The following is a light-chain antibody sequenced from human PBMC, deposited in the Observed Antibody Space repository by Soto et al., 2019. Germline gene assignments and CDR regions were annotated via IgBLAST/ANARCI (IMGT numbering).Light chain of an antibody. J-gene: IGKJ1*01. Sequence: EIVLTPSPGTLSLSPVERATLSCRASQSVSNNYLAWYQQKPGQALRLLIYGASTRATGIPARFSGSGSGTEFTLTISSLQSEDFAVYYCQQYKKWPRTFGHGTKVDIK. CDR2: GAS. CDR1: QSVSNN. CDR3: QQYKKWPRT. V-gene: IGKV3-15*01.